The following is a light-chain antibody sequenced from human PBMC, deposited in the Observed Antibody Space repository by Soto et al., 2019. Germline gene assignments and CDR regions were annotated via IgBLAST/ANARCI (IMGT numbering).Light chain of an antibody. CDR3: SSYTNSGSV. CDR2: EVT. Sequence: QSALTQPASVSGSPGQSIAISCTGTSSDVGDYNYVSWYQQHPDKAPKLLIYEVTNRPSGVSNRFSGSKSGNTASLTISGLQAEDEADYYCSSYTNSGSVFGGGTKLTV. V-gene: IGLV2-14*01. J-gene: IGLJ2*01. CDR1: SSDVGDYNY.